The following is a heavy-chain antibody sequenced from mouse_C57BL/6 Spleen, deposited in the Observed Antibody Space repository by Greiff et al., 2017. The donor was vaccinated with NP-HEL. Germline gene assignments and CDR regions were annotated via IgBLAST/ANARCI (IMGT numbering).Heavy chain of an antibody. D-gene: IGHD2-4*01. J-gene: IGHJ4*01. V-gene: IGHV1-80*01. CDR3: ARSYYDYDCYYYAMCY. Sequence: QVQLQQSWAELVKPGASVKISCKASGYAFRCSWLNWVKQRPGNGLEWIGQIYPGDGDTNCNGKDKGKATLTVDKSASTAYMQLSSLTSEDSAVYICARSYYDYDCYYYAMCYWGQRTSVTVSS. CDR1: GYAFRCSW. CDR2: IYPGDGDT.